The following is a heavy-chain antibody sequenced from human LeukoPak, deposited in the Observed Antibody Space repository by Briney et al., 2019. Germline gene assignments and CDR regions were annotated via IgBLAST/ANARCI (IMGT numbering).Heavy chain of an antibody. J-gene: IGHJ6*02. CDR1: GFTFSSYW. D-gene: IGHD1-26*01. V-gene: IGHV3-64*01. Sequence: GGSLRLSCAASGFTFSSYWMHWVRQAPGKGLEYVSAISSNGGSTYYANSVKGRFTISRDNSKNTLYLQMGSLRAEDMAVYYCARDGGSYARYGMDVWGQGTTVTVSS. CDR3: ARDGGSYARYGMDV. CDR2: ISSNGGST.